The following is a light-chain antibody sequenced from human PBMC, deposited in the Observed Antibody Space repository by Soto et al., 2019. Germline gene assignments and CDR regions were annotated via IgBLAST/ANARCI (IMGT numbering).Light chain of an antibody. CDR2: EVS. CDR1: SSDVGGYSY. J-gene: IGLJ1*01. V-gene: IGLV2-8*01. Sequence: QSVLTQPPSASGSPGQSVTISCTRTSSDVGGYSYVSWYQQHPGKAPKLMIYEVSKRPSGVPDRFSGSKSGNTASLTVSGLQAEDEADYYCNSYAGSNHFVFGTGTKLTVL. CDR3: NSYAGSNHFV.